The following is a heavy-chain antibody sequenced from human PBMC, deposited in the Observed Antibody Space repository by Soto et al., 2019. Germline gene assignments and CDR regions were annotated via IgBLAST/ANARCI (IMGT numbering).Heavy chain of an antibody. CDR1: GYTFTNND. CDR2: ISPYSGKT. D-gene: IGHD3-22*01. V-gene: IGHV1-18*01. CDR3: AREGILLLPDY. Sequence: QIQLVQSGTEVRKPGASAKVSCKTSGYTFTNNDVCWVRQTPGQGLEWMGWISPYSGKTNYARKFKGRVTMTTDTSTSTVYMERTILTSDDTAVYYCAREGILLLPDYWGQGTLVTVSS. J-gene: IGHJ4*02.